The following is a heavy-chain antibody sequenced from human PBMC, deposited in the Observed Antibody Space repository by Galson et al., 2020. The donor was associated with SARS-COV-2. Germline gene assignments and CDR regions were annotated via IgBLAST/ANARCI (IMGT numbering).Heavy chain of an antibody. J-gene: IGHJ6*02. CDR1: GFIFDDYS. Sequence: GGSLRLSCVASGFIFDDYSMHWVRQAPGKGLEWVSLLTGDSRSPFYSESVKGRFTVSRDNSRNSLYLQMSRLTTEDTGIYYCGKDINEFRRPGTCSGGSCFFGMDVWGQGTTVTVTS. CDR2: LTGDSRSP. V-gene: IGHV3-43*01. CDR3: GKDINEFRRPGTCSGGSCFFGMDV. D-gene: IGHD2-15*01.